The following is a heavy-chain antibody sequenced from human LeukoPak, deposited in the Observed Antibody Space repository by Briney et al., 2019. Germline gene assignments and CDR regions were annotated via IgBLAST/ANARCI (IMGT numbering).Heavy chain of an antibody. J-gene: IGHJ4*02. Sequence: SETPSLTCNVSGGSISSYYWSWIRQPPGKGLEWIGYMYYSGNTNYNPSLKSRVTTSVDSSKNQFSLKLSSVTAADTAVYYCAREGYSSSGGFDYWGQGTLVTVSS. CDR1: GGSISSYY. CDR2: MYYSGNT. CDR3: AREGYSSSGGFDY. V-gene: IGHV4-59*12. D-gene: IGHD6-13*01.